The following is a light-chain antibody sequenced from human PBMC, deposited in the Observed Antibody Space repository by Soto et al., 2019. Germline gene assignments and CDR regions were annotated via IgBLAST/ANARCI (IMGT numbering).Light chain of an antibody. CDR1: SSNIGANYD. CDR3: QSYASSLSGYV. J-gene: IGLJ1*01. V-gene: IGLV1-40*01. CDR2: TND. Sequence: QSALTQPPSVSGAPGQRVTISCTGSSSNIGANYDVHWYQHLPGTAPKLLIYTNDNRPSGVPDRFSGSKSGTSASLDITGLQAEDEADYYCQSYASSLSGYVVGTGTKVTVL.